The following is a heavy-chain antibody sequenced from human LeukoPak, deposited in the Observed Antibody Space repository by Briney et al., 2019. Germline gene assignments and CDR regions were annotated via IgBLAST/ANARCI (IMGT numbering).Heavy chain of an antibody. CDR3: VREVVSIPSYFDS. V-gene: IGHV3-53*01. CDR1: EFIGNSY. Sequence: GGSLRLSCAASEFIGNSYMYWVRQAPGKGLEWVSFLYRGDSTFYADSVRGRFTISRDNSKNTLYLLMNSLIPEDTAVYYCVREVVSIPSYFDSWGLGTLVTVSS. CDR2: LYRGDST. D-gene: IGHD2-15*01. J-gene: IGHJ4*02.